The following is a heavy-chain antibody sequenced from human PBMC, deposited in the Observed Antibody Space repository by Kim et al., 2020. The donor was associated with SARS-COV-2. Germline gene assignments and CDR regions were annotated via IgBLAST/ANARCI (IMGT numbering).Heavy chain of an antibody. Sequence: SETLSLTCTVSGGSISSSSYYWGWIRQPPGKGLEWIGSIYYSGSTYYNPSLKSRVTISVDTSKNQFSLKLSSVTAADTAVYYCARHVRRTAMVNFSRPDYWGQGTLVTVSS. CDR3: ARHVRRTAMVNFSRPDY. V-gene: IGHV4-39*01. J-gene: IGHJ4*02. D-gene: IGHD5-18*01. CDR1: GGSISSSSYY. CDR2: IYYSGST.